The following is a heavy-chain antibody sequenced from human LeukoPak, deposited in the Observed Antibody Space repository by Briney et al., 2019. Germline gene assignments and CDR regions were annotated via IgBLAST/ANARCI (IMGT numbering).Heavy chain of an antibody. CDR1: GYTFTSYD. V-gene: IGHV1-8*01. CDR2: MNPNSGNT. D-gene: IGHD3-22*01. J-gene: IGHJ3*02. Sequence: GASVKVSCKASGYTFTSYDINWVRQATGQGLEWMGWMNPNSGNTGYAQKFQGRVTMTRNTSISTAYMELSSLRSEDTAVYYCAAAFDYYDSSGPDAFDIWGQGTMVTVSS. CDR3: AAAFDYYDSSGPDAFDI.